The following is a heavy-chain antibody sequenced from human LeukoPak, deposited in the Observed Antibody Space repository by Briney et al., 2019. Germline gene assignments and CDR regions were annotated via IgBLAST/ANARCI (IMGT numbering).Heavy chain of an antibody. CDR2: VSSSSSYI. J-gene: IGHJ4*02. CDR3: ARSIAVARFDY. V-gene: IGHV3-21*01. Sequence: GGSLRLSCAASGFTFSSYSMNWVRQAPGKGLEWVSSVSSSSSYIYYADSVKGRFTISRDNAKNSLYLQMNSLRAEDTAVYYCARSIAVARFDYWGQGTLVTVSS. D-gene: IGHD6-19*01. CDR1: GFTFSSYS.